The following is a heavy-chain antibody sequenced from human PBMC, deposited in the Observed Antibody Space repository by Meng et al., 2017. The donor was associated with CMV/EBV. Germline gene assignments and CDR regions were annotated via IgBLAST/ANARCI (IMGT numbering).Heavy chain of an antibody. CDR2: INHSGST. CDR3: ARGITTLGWFDP. D-gene: IGHD3-10*02. CDR1: GGSFSGYY. J-gene: IGHJ5*02. Sequence: SETLSLTCAVYGGSFSGYYWSWIRQPPGKGLEWIGEINHSGSTNYNPSLKSRATISVDTSKNQFSLKLSSVTAADTAVYYCARGITTLGWFDPWGQGTLVTVSS. V-gene: IGHV4-34*01.